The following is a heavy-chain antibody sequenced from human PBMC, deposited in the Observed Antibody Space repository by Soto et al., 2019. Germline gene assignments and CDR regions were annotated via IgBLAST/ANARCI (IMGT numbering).Heavy chain of an antibody. V-gene: IGHV4-31*03. Sequence: PSETLSLTCTVSGGSISTGGYYWSWIRQYPGKGLEWLGYIDGSGYTFYNPSLQSRLTLSMETSKNKFSLKLSSATAAETAVYFCARKQAGCPYGIDYWGQGNLVTVSS. D-gene: IGHD3-10*01. CDR3: ARKQAGCPYGIDY. CDR1: GGSISTGGYY. J-gene: IGHJ4*02. CDR2: IDGSGYT.